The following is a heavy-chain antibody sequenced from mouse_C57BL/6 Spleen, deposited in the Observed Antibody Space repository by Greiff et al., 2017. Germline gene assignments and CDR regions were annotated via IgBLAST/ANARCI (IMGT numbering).Heavy chain of an antibody. CDR1: GYAFSSYW. Sequence: QVQLQQSGAELVKPGASVKISCKASGYAFSSYWMNWVQQRPGKGLEWIGQIYPGDGDTNYNGKFKGKATLTADKSSSTAYMQLSSLTSEDSAVYFCARGDYDEAYWGQGTLVTVSA. V-gene: IGHV1-80*01. J-gene: IGHJ3*01. CDR2: IYPGDGDT. D-gene: IGHD2-4*01. CDR3: ARGDYDEAY.